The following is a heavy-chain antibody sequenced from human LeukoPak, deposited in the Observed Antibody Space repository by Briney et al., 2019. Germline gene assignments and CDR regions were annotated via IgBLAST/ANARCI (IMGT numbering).Heavy chain of an antibody. CDR1: GFTFSTYG. V-gene: IGHV3-23*01. Sequence: GGSLRLSCAASGFTFSTYGLTWVRQAPGKGLDWVSSISASGATIYYADSVKGRFTISRDNSKNTLSLQMNSLRAEDTAVYYCAKDRNVWNFDSWGQGTLVTVSA. D-gene: IGHD1-1*01. CDR2: ISASGATI. CDR3: AKDRNVWNFDS. J-gene: IGHJ4*02.